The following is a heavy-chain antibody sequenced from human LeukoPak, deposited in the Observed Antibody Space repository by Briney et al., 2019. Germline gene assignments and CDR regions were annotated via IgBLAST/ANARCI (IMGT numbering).Heavy chain of an antibody. CDR3: AKAKWELLIVFDY. CDR2: ISGSGGST. CDR1: GFTFSSYA. D-gene: IGHD3-22*01. V-gene: IGHV3-23*01. J-gene: IGHJ4*02. Sequence: GGSLRLSCAASGFTFSSYAVSWVRQAPGKGLEWVSAISGSGGSTYYADSVQGRFTISRDNSKNTLYLQMNSLRAEDTAVYYCAKAKWELLIVFDYWGQGTLVTASS.